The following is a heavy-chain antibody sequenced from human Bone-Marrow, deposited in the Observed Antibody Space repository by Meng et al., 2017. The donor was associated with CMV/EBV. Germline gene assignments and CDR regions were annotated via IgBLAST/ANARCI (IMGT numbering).Heavy chain of an antibody. J-gene: IGHJ4*02. CDR2: ISYDGSIK. CDR3: ARDLLDGRY. D-gene: IGHD3/OR15-3a*01. V-gene: IGHV3-30-3*01. Sequence: GESLKISCAASGFAFSSFTMHWVRQAPGKGLEWFAVISYDGSIKYYADSVKGRFTISRDNSKNMLYLQMNSLRAEDTAVYYCARDLLDGRYWGQGTLVTVSS. CDR1: GFAFSSFT.